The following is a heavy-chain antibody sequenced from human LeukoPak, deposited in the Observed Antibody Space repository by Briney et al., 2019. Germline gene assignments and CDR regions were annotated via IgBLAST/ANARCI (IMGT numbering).Heavy chain of an antibody. V-gene: IGHV4-31*03. CDR1: GGSISSGGYY. J-gene: IGHJ4*02. Sequence: SETLSLTCTVSGGSISSGGYYWSWIRQHPGEALEWIGYISTGGNTYYNPSLKSRVIVSVDTSKNQFSLKLSSVTAADTAVYYCARRAEGGESFDYWGQGTLVTVS. D-gene: IGHD3-10*01. CDR2: ISTGGNT. CDR3: ARRAEGGESFDY.